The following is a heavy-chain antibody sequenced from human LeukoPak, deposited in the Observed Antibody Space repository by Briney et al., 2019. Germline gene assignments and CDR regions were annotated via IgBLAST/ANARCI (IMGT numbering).Heavy chain of an antibody. J-gene: IGHJ5*02. D-gene: IGHD6-13*01. Sequence: ASVKVSCKASGYTFTSYGISWARQAPGQGLEWMGWISAYNGNTNYAQKLQGRVTMTTDTSTSTAYMELRSLRSDDTAVYYCARVKAAAGGPSPYGWFDPWGQGTLVTVSS. CDR1: GYTFTSYG. V-gene: IGHV1-18*01. CDR2: ISAYNGNT. CDR3: ARVKAAAGGPSPYGWFDP.